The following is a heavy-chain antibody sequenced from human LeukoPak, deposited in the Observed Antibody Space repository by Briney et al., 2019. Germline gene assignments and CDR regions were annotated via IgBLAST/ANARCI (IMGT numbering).Heavy chain of an antibody. Sequence: ASVKVSCKPSGYTFTGYYMHWVRQAPGQRREWMGGINPNIGGTDYAQKFQGRVTMTRDTSISTAHMELSRLRSDDTAVYYCAREGHYGSGSYYNIGYFDYWGQGTLVTVSS. CDR3: AREGHYGSGSYYNIGYFDY. CDR1: GYTFTGYY. V-gene: IGHV1-2*02. D-gene: IGHD3-10*01. J-gene: IGHJ4*02. CDR2: INPNIGGT.